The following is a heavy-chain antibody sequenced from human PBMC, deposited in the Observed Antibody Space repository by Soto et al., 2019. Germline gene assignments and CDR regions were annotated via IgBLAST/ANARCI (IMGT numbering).Heavy chain of an antibody. D-gene: IGHD2-2*01. J-gene: IGHJ3*02. Sequence: GESLKISCKGSGYSFTSYWISWVRQMPGKGLEWMGRLDPRDSYTNYSPSFQGHVTISADKSISTAYLQWSSLKASDTAMYYCAAAYIPAYFNSTSLGAFDIWWQGTMVNVSS. CDR2: LDPRDSYT. CDR1: GYSFTSYW. CDR3: AAAYIPAYFNSTSLGAFDI. V-gene: IGHV5-10-1*01.